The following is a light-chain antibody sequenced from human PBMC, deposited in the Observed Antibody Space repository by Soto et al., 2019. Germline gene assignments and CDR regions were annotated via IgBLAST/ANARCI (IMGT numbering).Light chain of an antibody. CDR3: SSYTTSSTYV. CDR2: DVS. Sequence: QSALTQPASVSGSPGQSITISCTGTSSDVGGYNYVSWYQQHPGKAPKLMIYDVSTRPSGVSNRFSGSKSGNTASLTISGLQAEDEAEYYCSSYTTSSTYVFVTGTKLTVL. CDR1: SSDVGGYNY. J-gene: IGLJ1*01. V-gene: IGLV2-14*01.